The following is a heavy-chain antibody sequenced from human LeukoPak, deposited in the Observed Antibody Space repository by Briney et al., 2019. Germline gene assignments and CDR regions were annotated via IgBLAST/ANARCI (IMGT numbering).Heavy chain of an antibody. CDR2: IYHSGST. CDR3: ARDLYCSSTSCSNWFDP. CDR1: GGSFSGYY. J-gene: IGHJ5*02. Sequence: PSETLSLTCAVYGGSFSGYYWSWIRQPPGKGLEWIGSIYHSGSTYYNPSLKSRVTISVDTSKNQFSLKLSSVTAADTAVYYCARDLYCSSTSCSNWFDPWGQGTLVTVSS. V-gene: IGHV4-34*01. D-gene: IGHD2-2*01.